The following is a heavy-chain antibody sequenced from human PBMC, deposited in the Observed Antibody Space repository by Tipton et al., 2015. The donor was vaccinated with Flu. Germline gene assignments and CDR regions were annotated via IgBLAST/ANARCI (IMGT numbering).Heavy chain of an antibody. Sequence: SLRLSCAASGFTFSRYAMSWVRQAPGKGLEWVALISSGGETIYYADAVKGRFTISRDSSKNTLYLQMNSLRAEDTALYYCAKSPGYGDVFDYWGQGALVTVSS. CDR2: ISSGGETI. J-gene: IGHJ4*02. D-gene: IGHD5-18*01. V-gene: IGHV3-23*01. CDR1: GFTFSRYA. CDR3: AKSPGYGDVFDY.